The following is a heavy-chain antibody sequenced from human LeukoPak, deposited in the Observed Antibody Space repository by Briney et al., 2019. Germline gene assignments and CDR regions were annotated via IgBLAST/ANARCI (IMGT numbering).Heavy chain of an antibody. CDR1: GGSFSGYY. CDR2: INHSGST. V-gene: IGHV4-34*01. D-gene: IGHD2-15*01. CDR3: ARGYLSGSCYSD. Sequence: NPSETLSLTCAVYGGSFSGYYWSWIRQPPGKGLEWIGEINHSGSTNYNPSLKSRVTISVDTSKNQFSLKLSSVTAADTAVYYCARGYLSGSCYSDWGQGTLVTVSS. J-gene: IGHJ4*02.